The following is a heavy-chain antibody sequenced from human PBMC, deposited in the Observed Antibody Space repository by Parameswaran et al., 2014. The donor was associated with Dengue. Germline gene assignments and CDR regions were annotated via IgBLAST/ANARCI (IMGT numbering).Heavy chain of an antibody. CDR2: LNHSGST. J-gene: IGHJ6*02. D-gene: IGHD2-15*01. CDR3: ASHYCSGGRCFWNAYYYGLDV. V-gene: IGHV4-34*01. Sequence: VRQDARKGLEWIGELNHSGSTKYNPSLKSRVTISVDTSKNQFSLKLTSVTAADTAVYYCASHYCSGGRCFWNAYYYGLDVWGHGTTVTVSS.